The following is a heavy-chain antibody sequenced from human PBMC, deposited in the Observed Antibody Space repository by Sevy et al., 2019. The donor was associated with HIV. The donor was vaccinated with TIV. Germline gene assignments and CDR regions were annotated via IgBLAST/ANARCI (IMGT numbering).Heavy chain of an antibody. J-gene: IGHJ4*02. D-gene: IGHD3-16*02. CDR1: GGSISSSTYY. CDR3: ARQVADRNMITSGGVIVPWSRGTYLSDS. CDR2: IYYSGST. Sequence: SETLSLTCTVSGGSISSSTYYWGWIRQPPEKGLEWIGNIYYSGSTYYNPSLRSRVTISVDTSNNQFFLRLSSVTAAVTAVYFCARQVADRNMITSGGVIVPWSRGTYLSDSWGQGTPVTVSS. V-gene: IGHV4-39*01.